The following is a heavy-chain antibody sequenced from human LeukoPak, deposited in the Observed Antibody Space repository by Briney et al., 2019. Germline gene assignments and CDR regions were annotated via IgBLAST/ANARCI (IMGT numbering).Heavy chain of an antibody. CDR1: RGTFSSYA. V-gene: IGHV1-69*13. Sequence: PWAAVKVSCKASRGTFSSYAISWVRQAPAQGLEWMGGIIPIFGTANYAQKFQGRVTITADESTSTAYMELSSLRSEDTAVYYCARASYLGESSGYHDAFDIWGQGTMVTVSS. D-gene: IGHD3-22*01. CDR2: IIPIFGTA. J-gene: IGHJ3*02. CDR3: ARASYLGESSGYHDAFDI.